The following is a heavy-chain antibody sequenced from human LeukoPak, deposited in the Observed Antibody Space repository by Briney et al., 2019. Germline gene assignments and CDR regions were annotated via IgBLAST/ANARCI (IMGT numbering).Heavy chain of an antibody. V-gene: IGHV4-39*01. CDR2: IYYSGST. CDR3: ARQEDSGYCSSTSCLERRYFQH. D-gene: IGHD2-2*03. Sequence: SETLSLTCTVSGGSISSSSYYWGWIRQPPGKGLEWIGSIYYSGSTYYNPSLKSRVTISVDTSKNQFSLKLSSVTAADTAVYYCARQEDSGYCSSTSCLERRYFQHWGQGTLVTVSS. J-gene: IGHJ1*01. CDR1: GGSISSSSYY.